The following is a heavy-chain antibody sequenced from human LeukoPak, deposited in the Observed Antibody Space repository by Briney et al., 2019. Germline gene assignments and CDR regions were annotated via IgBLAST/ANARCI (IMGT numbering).Heavy chain of an antibody. D-gene: IGHD6-13*01. V-gene: IGHV3-23*01. CDR1: GSTFSSYG. Sequence: QPGGSLRLSCAASGSTFSSYGIAWVRQAPGKGLEWVSAIGGSDGTTYYADSVKGRFTISRDNSENTLYLQMNSLRAEDTAVYYCAKDNSPYSNSWLQFFQHWGQGTLVTVSS. CDR2: IGGSDGTT. CDR3: AKDNSPYSNSWLQFFQH. J-gene: IGHJ1*01.